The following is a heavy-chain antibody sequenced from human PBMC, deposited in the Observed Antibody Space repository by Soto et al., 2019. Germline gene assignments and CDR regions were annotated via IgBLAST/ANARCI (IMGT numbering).Heavy chain of an antibody. J-gene: IGHJ6*02. CDR1: GGTFSSYA. CDR3: ARARDSSGYYHFSEGLRRTYYYGMDV. Sequence: ASVEVSCKASGGTFSSYAISWVRQAPGQGLEWMGGIIAIFGTANYAQKFQGRVTITADKSTSTAYMELSSLRSEDTAVYYCARARDSSGYYHFSEGLRRTYYYGMDVWGQGTTITVSS. V-gene: IGHV1-69*06. CDR2: IIAIFGTA. D-gene: IGHD3-22*01.